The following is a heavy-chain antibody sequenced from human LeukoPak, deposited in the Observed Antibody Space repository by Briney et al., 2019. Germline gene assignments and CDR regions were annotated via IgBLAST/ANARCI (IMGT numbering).Heavy chain of an antibody. D-gene: IGHD3-10*01. CDR1: GGTFSSYA. Sequence: SVKVSCKASGGTFSSYAISWVRQAPGQGLEWMGRIIPILGIANYAQKFQGRVTITADKSTSTAYMELSSLRSEDTAVYYCARGCKFGELSLDYWGQGTLVTVSS. CDR2: IIPILGIA. CDR3: ARGCKFGELSLDY. V-gene: IGHV1-69*04. J-gene: IGHJ4*02.